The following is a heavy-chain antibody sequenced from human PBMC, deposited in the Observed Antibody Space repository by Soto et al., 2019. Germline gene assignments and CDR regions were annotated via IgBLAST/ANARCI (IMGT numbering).Heavy chain of an antibody. J-gene: IGHJ5*02. CDR3: ERVPVS. V-gene: IGHV4-31*03. CDR1: GGSISSGGYS. CDR2: IYYSGST. Sequence: SETLSLTCTVSGGSISSGGYSWSWIRQHPGKGLEWIGYIYYSGSTYYNPSLKSRVTISVDTSKNQFSLKLTSVTAADTAVYYCERVPVSWGQGTLVNVSS.